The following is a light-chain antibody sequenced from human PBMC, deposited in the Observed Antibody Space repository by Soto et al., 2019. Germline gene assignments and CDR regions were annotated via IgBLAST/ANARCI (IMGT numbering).Light chain of an antibody. Sequence: QSVLTQPPSVSGAPGQRVTISCTGSSSNIGAGCGVHWYQQFPGTAPKLLIYGNTNRPSGVPDRFSGSKSGTSASLAITGLQAEDEADYYCQSYDSSLSGWVFGGGTKLTVL. CDR3: QSYDSSLSGWV. J-gene: IGLJ3*02. V-gene: IGLV1-40*01. CDR2: GNT. CDR1: SSNIGAGCG.